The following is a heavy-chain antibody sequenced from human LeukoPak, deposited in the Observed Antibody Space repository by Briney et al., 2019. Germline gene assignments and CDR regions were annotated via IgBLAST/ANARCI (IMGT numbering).Heavy chain of an antibody. D-gene: IGHD3-10*01. V-gene: IGHV3-21*01. J-gene: IGHJ3*02. CDR1: GFTFSSYS. Sequence: PGGSLRLSCAASGFTFSSYSMNWVRQAPGKGLEWVSSISSSSSYIYYADSVKGRFTISRDNAKKSLYLQMNSLRAEDTAVYYCARVRDGSGTRGVFDIWGQGTMVTVSS. CDR2: ISSSSSYI. CDR3: ARVRDGSGTRGVFDI.